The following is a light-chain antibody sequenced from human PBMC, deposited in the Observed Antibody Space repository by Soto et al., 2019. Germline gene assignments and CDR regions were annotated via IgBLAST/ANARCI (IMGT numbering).Light chain of an antibody. Sequence: DIHMTQSPSSLSASLGDRVTITCRASQSISKYLNWYQQKPGQAPELLIYAASSLHSGVPSRFSGSGSGTDFTLTISSLQPEDFATYYCQQSDSTPLTFGGGTKVEIK. CDR3: QQSDSTPLT. CDR2: AAS. J-gene: IGKJ4*01. CDR1: QSISKY. V-gene: IGKV1-39*01.